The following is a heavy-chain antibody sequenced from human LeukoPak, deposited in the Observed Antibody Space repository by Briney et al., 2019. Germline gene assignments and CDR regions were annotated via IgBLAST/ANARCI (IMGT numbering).Heavy chain of an antibody. J-gene: IGHJ4*02. CDR1: GFTFSSYW. V-gene: IGHV3-7*01. CDR3: ARDSEQWLPNGGGYFDY. CDR2: IKQDGSEK. D-gene: IGHD6-19*01. Sequence: GGSLRLSCAVSGFTFSSYWMSWFRQAPGKGLEWVANIKQDGSEKLYVESVKGRFTISRDNSKNTLYLQMNSLRAEDTAVYYCARDSEQWLPNGGGYFDYWGQGTLVTVSS.